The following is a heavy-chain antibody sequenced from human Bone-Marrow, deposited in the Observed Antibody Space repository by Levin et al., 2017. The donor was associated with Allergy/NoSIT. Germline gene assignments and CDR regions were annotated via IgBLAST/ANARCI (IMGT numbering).Heavy chain of an antibody. CDR3: ARVLAGFDGSAMAYDY. V-gene: IGHV4-31*03. D-gene: IGHD3-10*01. CDR2: IYYNGST. CDR1: GASIRSGAYY. Sequence: SLTLSLPCTVSGASIRSGAYYWRWVRQPPGQGLEWIGYIYYNGSTYFNPSLKSRVSISVDTSKNQFSLKLSSVTAADTAHYYCARVLAGFDGSAMAYDYWGRGSLVTVSS. J-gene: IGHJ4*02.